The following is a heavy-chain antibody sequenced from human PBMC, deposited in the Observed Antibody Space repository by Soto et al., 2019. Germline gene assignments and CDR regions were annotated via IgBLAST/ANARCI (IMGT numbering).Heavy chain of an antibody. CDR2: INPSGGST. CDR3: ARAPLGYCSSTSCHEEV. V-gene: IGHV1-46*03. CDR1: GYTFTSYY. J-gene: IGHJ4*02. D-gene: IGHD2-2*01. Sequence: ASVKVSCKASGYTFTSYYMHWVRQAPGQGLEWMGIINPSGGSTSYAQKFQGRVTMTRDTSTSTVYMELSSLRSEDTAVYYCARAPLGYCSSTSCHEEVWGQGTLVTVSS.